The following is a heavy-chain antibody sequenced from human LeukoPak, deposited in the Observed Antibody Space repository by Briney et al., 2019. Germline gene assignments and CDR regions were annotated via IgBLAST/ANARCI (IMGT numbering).Heavy chain of an antibody. V-gene: IGHV1-69*13. D-gene: IGHD6-6*01. CDR1: GGTFSSYA. Sequence: SVKVSCKASGGTFSSYAISWVRQAPGQGLEWMGGIIPIFGTADYAQKFQGRVTITADESTSTAYMELSSLRSEDTAVYYCARVASSSYYFDYWGQGTLVTVSS. CDR3: ARVASSSYYFDY. CDR2: IIPIFGTA. J-gene: IGHJ4*02.